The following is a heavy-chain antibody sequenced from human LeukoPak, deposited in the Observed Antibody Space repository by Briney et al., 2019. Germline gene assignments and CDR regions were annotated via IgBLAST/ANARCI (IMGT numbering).Heavy chain of an antibody. J-gene: IGHJ4*02. CDR1: GFTFNIYG. CDR3: TRDATPGNSIWDHLHS. V-gene: IGHV3-23*01. CDR2: VGGGDDI. D-gene: IGHD1-7*01. Sequence: SGGSLRLSCVASGFTFNIYGMSWVRQAPGKGLEWVSSVGGGDDIHYADSVKGRFSGYRDNAKNTVYLQMNSLRVEDTAMYFCTRDATPGNSIWDHLHSWGQGTLVTVSS.